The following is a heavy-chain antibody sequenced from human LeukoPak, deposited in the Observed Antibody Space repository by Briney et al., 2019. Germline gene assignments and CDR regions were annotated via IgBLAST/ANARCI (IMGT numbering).Heavy chain of an antibody. J-gene: IGHJ5*02. Sequence: SQTLSLTCTVYGGSVRSDNYYWNWIRQHPGKGLEWIGYIYYSGSTYYNPSLKSRVTISVDTSKNQFSLKLSSVTAADTAVYYCARTSFGVVIFFDPWGQGTLVTVSS. CDR1: GGSVRSDNYY. D-gene: IGHD3-3*01. CDR3: ARTSFGVVIFFDP. CDR2: IYYSGST. V-gene: IGHV4-31*03.